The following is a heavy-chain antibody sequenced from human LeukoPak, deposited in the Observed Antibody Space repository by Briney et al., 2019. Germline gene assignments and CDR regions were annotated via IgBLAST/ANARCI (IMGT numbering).Heavy chain of an antibody. CDR3: ATYGGNRPDAFDI. J-gene: IGHJ3*02. CDR1: GYTFTSYG. D-gene: IGHD4-23*01. Sequence: ASVKVSCKASGYTFTSYGISWVRQAPGQGLEWMGWISAYNGNTNYAQKLQGRVTMTTDTSTSTAYTELRSLRSDDTAVYYCATYGGNRPDAFDIWGQGTMVTVSS. CDR2: ISAYNGNT. V-gene: IGHV1-18*01.